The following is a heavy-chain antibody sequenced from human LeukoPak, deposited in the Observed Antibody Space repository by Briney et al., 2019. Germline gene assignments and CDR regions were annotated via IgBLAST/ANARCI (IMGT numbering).Heavy chain of an antibody. V-gene: IGHV1-2*02. CDR3: ARPLTINGYFDY. CDR2: INPNSGGT. J-gene: IGHJ4*02. Sequence: ASVKVSCKASGYTFTGYYMHWVRQAPGQGLEWMGWINPNSGGTNYAQKFQGRVTMTRDTSINTAYMELSRLRSDDTAVYYCARPLTINGYFDYWGQGTLVTVSS. D-gene: IGHD2-8*01. CDR1: GYTFTGYY.